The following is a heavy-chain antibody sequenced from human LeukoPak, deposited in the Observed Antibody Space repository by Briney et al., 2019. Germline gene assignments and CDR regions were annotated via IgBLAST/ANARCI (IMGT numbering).Heavy chain of an antibody. V-gene: IGHV3-23*01. CDR3: AKDIGGSSWTYYYYYYYMDV. J-gene: IGHJ6*03. CDR1: GFTFSSYG. D-gene: IGHD6-13*01. Sequence: GGSLRLSCAASGFTFSSYGMSWVRQAPGKGLEWVSAISGSGGSTYYADSVKGRFTISRDNSKNTLYLQMNSLRAEDTAVYYCAKDIGGSSWTYYYYYYYMDVWGKGTTVTISS. CDR2: ISGSGGST.